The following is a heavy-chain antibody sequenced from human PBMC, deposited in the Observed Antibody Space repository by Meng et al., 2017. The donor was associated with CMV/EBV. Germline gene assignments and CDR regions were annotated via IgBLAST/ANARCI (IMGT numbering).Heavy chain of an antibody. CDR2: VSYDGSNK. J-gene: IGHJ4*02. V-gene: IGHV3-30-3*01. CDR3: ARGGTRWIKVYYFDH. D-gene: IGHD4-23*01. Sequence: GGSLRLSCTVSGFIFSTYAMHWVRQAPGKGLEWVALVSYDGSNKYYADSVKGRFTISRDNSKNTLYLQMNSLRPEDTAVYYCARGGTRWIKVYYFDHWGQGTLVTVSS. CDR1: GFIFSTYA.